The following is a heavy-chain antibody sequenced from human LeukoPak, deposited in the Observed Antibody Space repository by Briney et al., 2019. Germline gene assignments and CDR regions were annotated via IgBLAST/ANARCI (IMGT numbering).Heavy chain of an antibody. V-gene: IGHV4-4*02. CDR2: IYHSGST. CDR3: ARVSARGQWLAHPTVGYFDY. D-gene: IGHD6-19*01. J-gene: IGHJ4*02. Sequence: SGTLSLTCAVSGGSISSSNWWSWVRQPPGKGLEWIGEIYHSGSTNYNPSLKSRVTISVDTSKNQFSLKLSSVTAADTAVYYCARVSARGQWLAHPTVGYFDYWGQGTLVTVSS. CDR1: GGSISSSNW.